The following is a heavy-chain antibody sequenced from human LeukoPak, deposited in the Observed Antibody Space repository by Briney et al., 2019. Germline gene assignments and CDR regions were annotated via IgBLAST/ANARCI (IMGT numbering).Heavy chain of an antibody. CDR3: ARVTQYYYDRSGYRGH. CDR1: GGSISSYY. Sequence: SETLSLTCTVSGGSISSYYWCWIRQPAGNGLEWIGRIYTSGSTNYNPSLKSRITISVDTSKNQFSLKLSSVTAADTAVYYCARVTQYYYDRSGYRGHWGQGTLVTVSS. CDR2: IYTSGST. D-gene: IGHD3-22*01. J-gene: IGHJ1*01. V-gene: IGHV4-4*07.